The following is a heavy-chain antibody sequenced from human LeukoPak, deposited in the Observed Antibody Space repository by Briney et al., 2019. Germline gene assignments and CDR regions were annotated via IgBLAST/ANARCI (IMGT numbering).Heavy chain of an antibody. CDR1: GFTFSSYV. CDR3: AKNLRIRFLSDVFDI. J-gene: IGHJ3*02. CDR2: LSGNGFNT. Sequence: PGGSLRLSCAASGFTFSSYVMNWVRQAPGKGLEWVSGLSGNGFNTYYADSVKGRFTVSRDNSKNTLYLQMNSLRAEDTAVYYCAKNLRIRFLSDVFDIWGQGTMATVSS. V-gene: IGHV3-23*01. D-gene: IGHD3-3*01.